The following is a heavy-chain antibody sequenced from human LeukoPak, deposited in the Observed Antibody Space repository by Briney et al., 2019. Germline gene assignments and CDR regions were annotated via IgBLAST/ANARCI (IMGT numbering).Heavy chain of an antibody. CDR3: ARSRRCSSTSCYSVVGHYYYYMDV. J-gene: IGHJ6*03. CDR1: GDSISGFY. Sequence: SETLSLTCTVSGDSISGFYWSWIRQAAGKGLEWIGHIYTSGSTNYNPSLKSRVTMSVDMSKNQFSLKLSSVTAADTAVYYCARSRRCSSTSCYSVVGHYYYYMDVWGKGTTVTISS. CDR2: IYTSGST. V-gene: IGHV4-4*07. D-gene: IGHD2-2*01.